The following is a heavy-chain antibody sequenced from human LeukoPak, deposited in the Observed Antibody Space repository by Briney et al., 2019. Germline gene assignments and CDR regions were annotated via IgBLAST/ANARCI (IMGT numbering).Heavy chain of an antibody. CDR3: ARWDLVEFYFDY. CDR2: ISGSGVST. V-gene: IGHV3-23*01. D-gene: IGHD3-16*01. J-gene: IGHJ4*02. Sequence: PGGSLRLSCAASGFTFSSYAVSWVRQAPGKGLEWVSLISGSGVSTYYADSVKGRFTISRDNSKNTLYMQMHRLRAEDTAVYYCARWDLVEFYFDYWGQGTLVTVSS. CDR1: GFTFSSYA.